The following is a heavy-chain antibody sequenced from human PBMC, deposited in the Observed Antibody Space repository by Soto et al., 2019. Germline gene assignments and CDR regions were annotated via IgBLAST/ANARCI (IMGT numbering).Heavy chain of an antibody. J-gene: IGHJ4*02. CDR3: ARGLRYFDWLLPSSYYFDY. V-gene: IGHV4-34*01. CDR2: IYHSGST. CDR1: GGSFSGYY. Sequence: PSETLSLTCAVYGGSFSGYYWSWIRQPPGKGLEWIGYIYHSGSTNYNPSLKSRVTISVDTSKNQFSLKLSSVTAAGTAVYYCARGLRYFDWLLPSSYYFDYWGQGTLVTVSS. D-gene: IGHD3-9*01.